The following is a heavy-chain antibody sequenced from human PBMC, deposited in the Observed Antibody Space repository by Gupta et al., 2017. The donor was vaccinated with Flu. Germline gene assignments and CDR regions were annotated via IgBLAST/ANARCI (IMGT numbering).Heavy chain of an antibody. CDR2: IYWDDDN. CDR3: ARRRDGYNVGYFDY. D-gene: IGHD5-12*01. Sequence: QITLMESGPTLVKPPQTLTLTCTFSGFSLSTSGVGVGWIRQPPGKALEWLALIYWDDDNRYSPSLRRRLTITKDTSKNQVVLIMTNMDPVDTATYYCARRRDGYNVGYFDYWGQGTLVTVSS. V-gene: IGHV2-5*02. J-gene: IGHJ4*02. CDR1: GFSLSTSGVG.